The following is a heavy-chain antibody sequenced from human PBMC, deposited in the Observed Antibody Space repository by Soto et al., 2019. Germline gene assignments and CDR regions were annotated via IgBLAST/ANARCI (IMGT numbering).Heavy chain of an antibody. V-gene: IGHV3-30-3*01. CDR3: ARDRLRYNWNDFPYYYYGMDV. D-gene: IGHD1-1*01. CDR1: GFTFSSYA. CDR2: ISYDGSNK. J-gene: IGHJ6*02. Sequence: LRLSCAASGFTFSSYAMHWVRQAPGKGLEWVAVISYDGSNKYYADSVKGRFTISRDNSKNTLYLQMNSLRTEDTAVYYCARDRLRYNWNDFPYYYYGMDVWGQGTTVTVSS.